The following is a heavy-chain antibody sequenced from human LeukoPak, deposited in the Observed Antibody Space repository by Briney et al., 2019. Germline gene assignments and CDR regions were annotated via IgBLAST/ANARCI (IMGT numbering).Heavy chain of an antibody. CDR2: ISSSSSYI. CDR1: GFTFSSYS. V-gene: IGHV3-21*01. CDR3: ARDPIPSSYCGGDCYSYY. D-gene: IGHD2-21*01. J-gene: IGHJ4*02. Sequence: GGSLRLSCAASGFTFSSYSMNWVRQAPGKGLEWVSSISSSSSYIYYADSVKGRFTISRDNAKNSLYLQMNSLRAEDTAVYYCARDPIPSSYCGGDCYSYYWGQGTLATVSS.